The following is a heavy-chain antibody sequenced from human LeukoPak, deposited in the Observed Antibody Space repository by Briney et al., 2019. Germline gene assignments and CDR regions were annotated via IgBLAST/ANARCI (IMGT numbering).Heavy chain of an antibody. Sequence: PGGSLRLSCAASGFTITGNWMYWVRQAPGRGLVWVSRIKTGERDAVYAEFVKGRFTISRDNAKNTVYLQMDSLKAEDTAIYFCATVFKGSSLGDYWGQGILVTVSS. CDR1: GFTITGNW. J-gene: IGHJ4*02. CDR3: ATVFKGSSLGDY. CDR2: IKTGERDA. V-gene: IGHV3-74*03. D-gene: IGHD1-26*01.